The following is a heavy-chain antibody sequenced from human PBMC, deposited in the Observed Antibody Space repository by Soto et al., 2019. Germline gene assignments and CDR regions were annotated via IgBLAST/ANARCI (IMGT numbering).Heavy chain of an antibody. CDR1: GGTFSSYA. Sequence: ASVKVSCKASGGTFSSYAISWVRQAPGQGLEWMGGIIPIFGTADYAQKFQGRVTITADESTSTAYMELSSLRSEDTAVYYCASVETQRYYYGIDVWGQGTTVTVSS. CDR2: IIPIFGTA. D-gene: IGHD2-15*01. J-gene: IGHJ6*02. V-gene: IGHV1-69*13. CDR3: ASVETQRYYYGIDV.